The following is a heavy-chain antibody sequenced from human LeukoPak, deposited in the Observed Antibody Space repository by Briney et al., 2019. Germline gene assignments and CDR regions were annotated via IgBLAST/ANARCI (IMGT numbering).Heavy chain of an antibody. D-gene: IGHD3-10*02. Sequence: GGSLRLSCAASLFTFSSYEMNWVRQARGKGREGVSYISSCGSAIYYADSVKGRFTNSRDNAKNSLYLQMNSLRAEDTAVYYCAELGITMIGGVWGKGTTVTISS. CDR3: AELGITMIGGV. V-gene: IGHV3-48*03. CDR2: ISSCGSAI. J-gene: IGHJ6*04. CDR1: LFTFSSYE.